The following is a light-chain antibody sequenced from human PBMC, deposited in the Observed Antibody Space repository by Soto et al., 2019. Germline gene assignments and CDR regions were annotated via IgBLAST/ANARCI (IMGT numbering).Light chain of an antibody. CDR2: LEGSGSY. CDR3: ETWDSNAQNRV. V-gene: IGLV4-60*02. CDR1: SGHSSYI. J-gene: IGLJ3*02. Sequence: QLVLTQSSSASASLGSSVKLTCTLSSGHSSYIIAWHQQQPGKAPRYLMKLEGSGSYNKGSGVPDRFSGSSSGADRYLTISNPQFEDEADYCCETWDSNAQNRVFRGGTKLTVL.